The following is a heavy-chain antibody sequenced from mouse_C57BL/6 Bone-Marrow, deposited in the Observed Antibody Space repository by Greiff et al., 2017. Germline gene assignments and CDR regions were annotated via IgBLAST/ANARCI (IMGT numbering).Heavy chain of an antibody. Sequence: QVQLLQPGAEFVKPGASVKLSCTASGYTFTSYWMYWVKQTPGRGLEWIGRIDPNSGGTKYNEKFKSKATLTVDKPSSTSYMQRSSLTSENSAVYYCARCDDGAFAYWGQGTLVTVSA. CDR3: ARCDDGAFAY. CDR2: IDPNSGGT. V-gene: IGHV1-72*01. J-gene: IGHJ3*01. D-gene: IGHD2-3*01. CDR1: GYTFTSYW.